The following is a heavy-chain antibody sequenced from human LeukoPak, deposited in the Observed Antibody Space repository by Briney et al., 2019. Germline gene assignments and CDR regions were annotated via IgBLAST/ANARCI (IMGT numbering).Heavy chain of an antibody. CDR3: AKGPAPYCSGGSCYSPHWYFDL. Sequence: GGSLRLSCAASQFTFSNYAMSWVRQAPGKGLEWVSAISGSGNTTYFGDSVTGRFTISRDNPKNTVYLQMNSLSAEDTAVYYCAKGPAPYCSGGSCYSPHWYFDLWGRGTLVAVSS. CDR1: QFTFSNYA. V-gene: IGHV3-23*01. CDR2: ISGSGNTT. D-gene: IGHD2-15*01. J-gene: IGHJ2*01.